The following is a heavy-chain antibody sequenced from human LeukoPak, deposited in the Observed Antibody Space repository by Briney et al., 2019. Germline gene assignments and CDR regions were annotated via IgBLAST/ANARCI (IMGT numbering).Heavy chain of an antibody. CDR1: GYTFTGYY. CDR2: INPNSGGT. CDR3: ARVVVPAAISSFWFDP. V-gene: IGHV1-2*02. D-gene: IGHD2-2*02. J-gene: IGHJ5*02. Sequence: ASVEVSCKASGYTFTGYYMHWVRQAPGQGLEWMGWINPNSGGTNYAQKFQGRVTMTRDTSISTAYMELSRLRSDDTAVYYCARVVVPAAISSFWFDPWGQGTLVTVSS.